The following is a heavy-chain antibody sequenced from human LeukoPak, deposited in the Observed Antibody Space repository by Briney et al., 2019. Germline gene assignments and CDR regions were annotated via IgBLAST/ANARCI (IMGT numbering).Heavy chain of an antibody. CDR1: GFTFSSYS. V-gene: IGHV3-48*01. J-gene: IGHJ4*02. Sequence: GGSLRLSCAASGFTFSSYSMNWVRQAPGKGLEWVSYISSSSSTIYYADSVKGRFTISRDNAKKSLYLQMNSLRAEDTAVYYCANRIGSGSYWGIYFDYWGQGTLVTVSS. CDR3: ANRIGSGSYWGIYFDY. CDR2: ISSSSSTI. D-gene: IGHD1-26*01.